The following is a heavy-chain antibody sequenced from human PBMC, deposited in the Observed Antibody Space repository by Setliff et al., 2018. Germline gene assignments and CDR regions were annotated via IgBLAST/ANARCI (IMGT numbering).Heavy chain of an antibody. CDR2: IYYSGNT. V-gene: IGHV4-31*03. J-gene: IGHJ4*02. Sequence: SETLSLTCTVSGFSINSGTHFWGWIRQPPGKGLEWIGYIYYSGNTYYNPSLKSRVTISVDTSKNQFSLKLSSVTAADTAVYYCARGRAGHSGHWGQGTLVTVSS. CDR1: GFSINSGTHF. D-gene: IGHD6-19*01. CDR3: ARGRAGHSGH.